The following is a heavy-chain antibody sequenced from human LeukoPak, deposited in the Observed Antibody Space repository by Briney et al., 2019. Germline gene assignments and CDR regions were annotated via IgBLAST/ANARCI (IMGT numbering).Heavy chain of an antibody. CDR3: ARIRGAGADYYYYYTDV. V-gene: IGHV4-39*07. D-gene: IGHD3-3*01. Sequence: PSETLSLTCTVSGGSISGSSHYWGWIRQPPGKGLEWLGNIYYSGSNNSNPSLKSRVTISVDKSKNQFSLKMSSVTAADTAVYYCARIRGAGADYYYYYTDVWGKGTTVTVPS. J-gene: IGHJ6*03. CDR1: GGSISGSSHY. CDR2: IYYSGSN.